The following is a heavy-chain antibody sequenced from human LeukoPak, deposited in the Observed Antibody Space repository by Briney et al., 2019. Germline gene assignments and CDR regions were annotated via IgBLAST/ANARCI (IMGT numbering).Heavy chain of an antibody. D-gene: IGHD3-16*01. Sequence: PGGSLRLSCAASGFTFSSYGMHWVRQAPGKGLVWVPRINTDGSSTSYADSEKGRFTISRDNAKNTLYLQMNSLRAEDTAVYYCATVLGDSTFDYWGQGTLVAVSS. CDR3: ATVLGDSTFDY. CDR1: GFTFSSYG. CDR2: INTDGSST. V-gene: IGHV3-74*01. J-gene: IGHJ4*02.